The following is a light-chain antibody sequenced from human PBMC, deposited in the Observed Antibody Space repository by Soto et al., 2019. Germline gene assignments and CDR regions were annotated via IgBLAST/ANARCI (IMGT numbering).Light chain of an antibody. J-gene: IGKJ1*01. CDR3: QQYNNWPPDRT. Sequence: EIVMTQSPATLSVSPGERATLSCRASQSVSSNLAWYQQKPGQAPRLLIYGASTRATGIPARFSGSGSGTEFTLTISILQSEDFPIYFCQQYNNWPPDRTFGQGTKVEIK. CDR2: GAS. V-gene: IGKV3-15*01. CDR1: QSVSSN.